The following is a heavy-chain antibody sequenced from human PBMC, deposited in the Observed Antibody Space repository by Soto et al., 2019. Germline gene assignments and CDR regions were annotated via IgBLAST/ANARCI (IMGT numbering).Heavy chain of an antibody. J-gene: IGHJ4*02. CDR1: GFTFSSYA. CDR3: AREPRYSGSYPIDY. V-gene: IGHV3-30-3*01. D-gene: IGHD1-26*01. Sequence: QVQLVESGGGVVQPGRSLRLSCAASGFTFSSYAMHWVRQAPGKGLEWVAVISYDGSNKYYADSVKGRFTISRDNXRNTLYLQRNSLRAEDTAVYYCAREPRYSGSYPIDYWGQGTLVTVSS. CDR2: ISYDGSNK.